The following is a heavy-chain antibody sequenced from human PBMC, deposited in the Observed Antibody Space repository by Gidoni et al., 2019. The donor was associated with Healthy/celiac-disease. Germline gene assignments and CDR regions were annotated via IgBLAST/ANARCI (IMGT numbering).Heavy chain of an antibody. CDR3: ARDRRSRLTHYGMDV. V-gene: IGHV4-31*03. D-gene: IGHD6-25*01. CDR2: IYYSGST. Sequence: QVQLQESGPGLVKPSQTLSLTCTVSGGSISSGGYYWSWIRQHPGKGLEWIGYIYYSGSTYYNPSLKSRVTISVDTSKNQFSLKLSSVTAADTAVYYCARDRRSRLTHYGMDVWGQGTTVTVSS. CDR1: GGSISSGGYY. J-gene: IGHJ6*02.